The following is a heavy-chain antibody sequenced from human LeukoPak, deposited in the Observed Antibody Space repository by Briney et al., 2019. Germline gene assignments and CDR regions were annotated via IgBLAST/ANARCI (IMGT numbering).Heavy chain of an antibody. CDR3: ARGAFGAYFDL. D-gene: IGHD3-10*01. CDR1: GGSISSHY. J-gene: IGHJ4*02. Sequence: SGTLSLTCTVSGGSISSHYWSWIRQPPGKGLEWIGYVENYGRTECIPSLQSRVTLSVDTSKNQFSLKLNSVTAADTAVYYCARGAFGAYFDLWGQGTLVTVSS. V-gene: IGHV4-59*11. CDR2: VENYGRT.